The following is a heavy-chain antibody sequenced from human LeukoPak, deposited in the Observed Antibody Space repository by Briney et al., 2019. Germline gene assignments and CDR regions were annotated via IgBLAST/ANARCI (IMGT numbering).Heavy chain of an antibody. D-gene: IGHD3-22*01. V-gene: IGHV4-4*02. J-gene: IGHJ4*02. CDR3: AGDLHYDSSGYWVY. CDR2: IYHSGST. CDR1: GGSISSSNW. Sequence: SGTLSLTCAVSGGSISSSNWWSWVRQPPGKGLEWIGEIYHSGSTNYNPSLKSRVTISVDKSKNQFSLKLSSVTAADTAVYYCAGDLHYDSSGYWVYWGQGTLVTVSS.